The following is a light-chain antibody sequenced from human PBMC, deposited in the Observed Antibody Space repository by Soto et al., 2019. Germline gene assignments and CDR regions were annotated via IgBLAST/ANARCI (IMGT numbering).Light chain of an antibody. CDR2: DAY. CDR3: QQRHIWPIT. CDR1: QSFRGL. Sequence: EVVLTQAPVTLSLSPGERATLSCRASQSFRGLLAWYQQKPGPAPRLLIYDAYNRATGIPPRFSGSGSGTDFTLTISSLEPEDSAVYYCQQRHIWPITFGQGTRLEIK. J-gene: IGKJ5*01. V-gene: IGKV3-11*01.